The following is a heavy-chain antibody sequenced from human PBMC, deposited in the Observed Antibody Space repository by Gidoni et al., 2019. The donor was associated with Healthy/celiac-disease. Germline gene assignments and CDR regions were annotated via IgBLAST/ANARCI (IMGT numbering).Heavy chain of an antibody. J-gene: IGHJ5*02. CDR1: GGPISSGGYY. Sequence: QVQLQESGPGLVKPSQTLSITCTVSGGPISSGGYYWSWSRQHPGKGLEWIGYIYYSGSTYYNPSLKSRVTISVDTSKNQFSLKLSSVTAADTAVYYCARVSAPIAARLWFDPWGQGTLVTVSS. D-gene: IGHD6-6*01. V-gene: IGHV4-31*03. CDR2: IYYSGST. CDR3: ARVSAPIAARLWFDP.